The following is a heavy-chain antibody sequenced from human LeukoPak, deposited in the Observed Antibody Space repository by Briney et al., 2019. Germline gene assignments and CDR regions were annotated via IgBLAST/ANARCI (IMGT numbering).Heavy chain of an antibody. CDR1: GFTFSSYS. Sequence: GESLRLSCTVSGFTFSSYSMNWVRQAPGRGLEWVSSISSSSSNIYYADSVKGRFTTYRANAKNSLYLQMNSLRAEDTAVYYCAREIGGGEGCFDYWGQGTLVTVSS. CDR2: ISSSSSNI. CDR3: AREIGGGEGCFDY. D-gene: IGHD2-15*01. J-gene: IGHJ4*02. V-gene: IGHV3-21*01.